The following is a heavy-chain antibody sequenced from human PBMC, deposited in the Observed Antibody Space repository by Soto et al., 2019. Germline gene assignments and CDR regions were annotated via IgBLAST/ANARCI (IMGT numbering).Heavy chain of an antibody. V-gene: IGHV4-30-4*01. J-gene: IGHJ6*01. Sequence: SETLSLTSTVSGGSISSGDYSWSWIRQPPGKGLEWIGYISYSGSTYYYPSLKSRVTILVDTSNNQFSLKLRSVTVAATAVYFCARDALTVGRGRLISGGRDVLRQGTTAAVAS. D-gene: IGHD3-10*01. CDR1: GGSISSGDYS. CDR2: ISYSGST. CDR3: ARDALTVGRGRLISGGRDV.